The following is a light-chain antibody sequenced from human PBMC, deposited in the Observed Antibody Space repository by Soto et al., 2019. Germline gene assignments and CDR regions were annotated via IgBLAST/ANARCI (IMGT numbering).Light chain of an antibody. Sequence: DIQMTRSPPSLFASVGDRVPITCRATQGIPTLLNGYQQKPGKAPKLLIYAASSLQIGVPSRFSGRGSATDCTLTISSLQTEDFATYYCQQRYSTPDNFGQGTQLQIK. J-gene: IGKJ2*01. CDR3: QQRYSTPDN. CDR1: QGIPTL. CDR2: AAS. V-gene: IGKV1-39*01.